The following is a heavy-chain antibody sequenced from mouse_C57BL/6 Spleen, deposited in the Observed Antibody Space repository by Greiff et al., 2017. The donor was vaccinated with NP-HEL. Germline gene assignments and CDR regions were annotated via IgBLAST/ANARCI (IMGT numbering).Heavy chain of an antibody. CDR1: GFTFSSYA. CDR3: ARDMVTTSDYFDY. Sequence: EVQLVESGGGLVKPGGSLKLSCAASGFTFSSYAMSWVRQTPEKRLEWVATISDGGSYTYYPDNVKGRFTISRDNAKNNLYLQMSHLKSEDTAMYYCARDMVTTSDYFDYWGQGTTLTVSS. V-gene: IGHV5-4*01. J-gene: IGHJ2*01. CDR2: ISDGGSYT. D-gene: IGHD2-2*01.